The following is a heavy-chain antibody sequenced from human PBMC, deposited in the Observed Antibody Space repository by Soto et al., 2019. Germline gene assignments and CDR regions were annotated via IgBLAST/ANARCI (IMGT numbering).Heavy chain of an antibody. Sequence: SETLSLTCTVSGGSISSSSYYWGWIRQPPGKGLEWIGNVYYSGSTYYNPSLKSRVTISVDTSKSQFSLKLSSVTAADTAVYYCARGDILVVPARVTYYYYMDVWGKGTTVTVSS. CDR1: GGSISSSSYY. J-gene: IGHJ6*03. D-gene: IGHD2-2*01. CDR3: ARGDILVVPARVTYYYYMDV. CDR2: VYYSGST. V-gene: IGHV4-39*07.